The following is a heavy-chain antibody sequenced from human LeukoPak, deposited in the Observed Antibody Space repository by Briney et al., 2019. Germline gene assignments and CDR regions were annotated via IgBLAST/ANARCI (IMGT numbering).Heavy chain of an antibody. Sequence: ASVKVSCKASGYTFTSYYIHWVRQAPGQGLEWMGIINPSGGSASYAQKFEGRVTMTRDTSTSTVYMELSSLRAEDTAVYYCARSLFRIAARPQFDYWGRGTLVTVSS. CDR2: INPSGGSA. CDR3: ARSLFRIAARPQFDY. D-gene: IGHD6-6*01. V-gene: IGHV1-46*01. CDR1: GYTFTSYY. J-gene: IGHJ4*02.